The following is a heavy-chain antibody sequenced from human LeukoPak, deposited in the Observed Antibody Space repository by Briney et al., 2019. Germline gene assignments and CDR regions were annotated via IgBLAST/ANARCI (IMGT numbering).Heavy chain of an antibody. CDR2: IYSSGST. CDR1: GASISGSGYY. J-gene: IGHJ3*02. CDR3: ARAGVHIVVVTAILGAFDI. Sequence: SETLSLTCTVSGASISGSGYYWGWIRQPPGKGLEWIGSIYSSGSTYYNASLQSRVTISIETSKNQFSLKLSSVTAADTAVYYCARAGVHIVVVTAILGAFDIWGQGTMVTVSS. V-gene: IGHV4-39*07. D-gene: IGHD2-21*02.